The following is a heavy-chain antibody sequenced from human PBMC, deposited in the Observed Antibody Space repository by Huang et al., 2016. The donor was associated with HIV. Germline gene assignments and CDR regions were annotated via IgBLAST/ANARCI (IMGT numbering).Heavy chain of an antibody. J-gene: IGHJ4*02. CDR2: FYPAQSDA. D-gene: IGHD5-12*01. CDR1: GYNFSSHW. V-gene: IGHV5-51*01. CDR3: ARHQMATIYSSNFDF. Sequence: EVQLVQSGAEVKKPGESLRISCKGSGYNFSSHWIGWVRQMPGKGLEWMGVFYPAQSDARYSPACEGRITISVDKSVDTAYLQWSRLRASDSAMYFCARHQMATIYSSNFDFWGQGTLVTVSS.